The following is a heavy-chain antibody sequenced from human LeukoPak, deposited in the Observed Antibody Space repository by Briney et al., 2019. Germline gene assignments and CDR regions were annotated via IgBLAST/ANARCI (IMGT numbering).Heavy chain of an antibody. Sequence: GASVKVSCKASGGTFSSYAISWVRQAPGQGLEWMGGIIPIFGTANYAQKFQGRVTITADESTSTAYMELSSLRSEDTAVYYCARVTMVRGVIRYYYYYYMDVWGKGTTVTISS. J-gene: IGHJ6*03. CDR3: ARVTMVRGVIRYYYYYYMDV. D-gene: IGHD3-10*01. V-gene: IGHV1-69*13. CDR2: IIPIFGTA. CDR1: GGTFSSYA.